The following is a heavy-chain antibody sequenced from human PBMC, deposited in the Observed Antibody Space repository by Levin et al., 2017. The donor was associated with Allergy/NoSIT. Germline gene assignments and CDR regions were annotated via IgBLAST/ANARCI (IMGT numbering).Heavy chain of an antibody. Sequence: ASVKVSCAASGFAFRSHTMNWVRQAPGKGLEWVSSISGGSNNIHYADSVRGRFAISRDNAKNSLFLQMNNLRAEDTAVYYCARDSFDGSGYPYYFDYWGQGTLVSVSS. D-gene: IGHD3-22*01. CDR1: GFAFRSHT. CDR3: ARDSFDGSGYPYYFDY. J-gene: IGHJ4*02. CDR2: ISGGSNNI. V-gene: IGHV3-48*01.